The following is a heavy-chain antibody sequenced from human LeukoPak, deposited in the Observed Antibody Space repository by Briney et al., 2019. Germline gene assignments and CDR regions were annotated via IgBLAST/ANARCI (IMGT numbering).Heavy chain of an antibody. V-gene: IGHV4-31*03. D-gene: IGHD4-23*01. Sequence: SETLSLTCTVSGGSISSGGYYWRWIRQHPGKGLEWIGYIYYSGSTYYNPSLKSRVTISVDTSKNQFSLKLSSVTAADTAVYYCARDRRAVRWYPTFDYWGQGTLVTVSS. J-gene: IGHJ4*02. CDR2: IYYSGST. CDR1: GGSISSGGYY. CDR3: ARDRRAVRWYPTFDY.